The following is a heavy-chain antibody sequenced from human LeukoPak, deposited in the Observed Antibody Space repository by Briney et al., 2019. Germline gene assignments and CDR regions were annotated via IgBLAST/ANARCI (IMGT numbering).Heavy chain of an antibody. V-gene: IGHV3-7*01. D-gene: IGHD6-6*01. CDR3: ARNPSSSSTYYYYYMDV. Sequence: GGSLRLSCAASGFMFTSYWMSWVRQAPGKGLEWVANINQDGSAKYYVDSVKGRFTISRDNAKNSLYLQMNSLRAEDTAVYYCARNPSSSSTYYYYYMDVWGKGTTVTVSS. J-gene: IGHJ6*03. CDR1: GFMFTSYW. CDR2: INQDGSAK.